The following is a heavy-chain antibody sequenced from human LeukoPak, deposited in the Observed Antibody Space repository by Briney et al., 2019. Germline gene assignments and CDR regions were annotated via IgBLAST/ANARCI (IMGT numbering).Heavy chain of an antibody. CDR1: GGSFSGYY. D-gene: IGHD2-15*01. J-gene: IGHJ1*01. Sequence: PSETLSLTCAVYGGSFSGYYWSWIRQPPGKGLEWIGEINHSGSTNYNPSLKSRVTISVDTSKNQFSLKLSSVTAADTAVYYCARSYCSGGSCYTAEYLQHWGQGTLVTVSS. V-gene: IGHV4-34*01. CDR3: ARSYCSGGSCYTAEYLQH. CDR2: INHSGST.